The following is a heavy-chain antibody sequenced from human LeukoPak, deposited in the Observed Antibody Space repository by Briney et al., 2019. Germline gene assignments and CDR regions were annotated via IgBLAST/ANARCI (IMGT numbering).Heavy chain of an antibody. CDR1: GFTVSSNY. CDR2: NSGGST. V-gene: IGHV3-53*01. CDR3: ARGGSYLSAFDI. J-gene: IGHJ3*02. D-gene: IGHD1-26*01. Sequence: PGGSLRLSCAASGFTVSSNYKSWVRQAPGKGLEWVSINSGGSTFYADSVKGRFTISRDNSKNTLYLQMNSLRAEDTAVYYCARGGSYLSAFDIWGQGTMVTVSS.